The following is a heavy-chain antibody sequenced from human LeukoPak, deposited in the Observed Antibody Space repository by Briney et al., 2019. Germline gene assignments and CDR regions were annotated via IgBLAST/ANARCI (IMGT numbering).Heavy chain of an antibody. CDR2: INHSGST. J-gene: IGHJ4*02. V-gene: IGHV4-34*01. Sequence: SETLSLTCAVYGRSLSLYYWSWIRQPPGKGLEWIGEINHSGSTNYNPSLKSRVTISVDTSKNQFSLKLSSVTAADTAVYYCARGGFYCGRDCYVDYWGQGTLVTVSS. D-gene: IGHD2-21*02. CDR3: ARGGFYCGRDCYVDY. CDR1: GRSLSLYY.